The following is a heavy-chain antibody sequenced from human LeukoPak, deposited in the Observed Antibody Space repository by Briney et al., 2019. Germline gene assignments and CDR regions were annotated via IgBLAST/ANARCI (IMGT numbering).Heavy chain of an antibody. D-gene: IGHD3-10*02. CDR1: GFSFSSYS. J-gene: IGHJ6*04. CDR3: AELGITMIGGV. V-gene: IGHV3-21*01. Sequence: NPGGSLRLSCAVSGFSFSSYSMNWVRQAPGKGLEWVSSISSSSSHIYYADSVKGRFTISRDNAKNSLYLQMNSLRAEDTAVYYCAELGITMIGGVWGKGTTVTISS. CDR2: ISSSSSHI.